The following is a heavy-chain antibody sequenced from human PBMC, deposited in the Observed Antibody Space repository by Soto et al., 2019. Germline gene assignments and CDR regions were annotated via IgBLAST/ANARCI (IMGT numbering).Heavy chain of an antibody. J-gene: IGHJ4*02. CDR1: GGTFSNYA. V-gene: IGHV1-69*01. Sequence: QVQLVQSGTEVKKPGSSVKVSCKASGGTFSNYAISWVRQAPGRGLEWMGGIIPVFGTANYARKFQGRVTITADVSTNTAYMELRSLRSDDTAVYYCARARRDGGNSGGFFDYWGQGTLVTVSS. CDR2: IIPVFGTA. D-gene: IGHD2-21*02. CDR3: ARARRDGGNSGGFFDY.